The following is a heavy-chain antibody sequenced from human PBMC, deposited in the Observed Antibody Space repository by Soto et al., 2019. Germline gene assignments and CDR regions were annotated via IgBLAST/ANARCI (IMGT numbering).Heavy chain of an antibody. V-gene: IGHV4-31*03. CDR1: GASISSDNYY. CDR3: GSVPGS. CDR2: IYYSGGT. J-gene: IGHJ5*02. Sequence: SETLSLTCTVSGASISSDNYYWSWILQHPGKGLEWIGYIYYSGGTYYNPSLKSRVTISIDTSKNQFSLKLSSVTAADTAVYYCGSVPGSWGQGTLVTVSS.